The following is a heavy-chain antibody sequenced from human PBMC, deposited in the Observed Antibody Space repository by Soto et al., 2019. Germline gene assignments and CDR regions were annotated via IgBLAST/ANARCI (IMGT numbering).Heavy chain of an antibody. D-gene: IGHD3-10*01. CDR3: AKNRELRSYYESAGHYDN. J-gene: IGHJ4*02. CDR2: ISGSGGVT. Sequence: EVELLESGGGLVQPGGSLRLSCVASGFTFKNYDMRWIRQAPGKGLEWVSGISGSGGVTYYADSVKGRFTISRDNSKNTLNLQMNSLRVEDTAIYYCAKNRELRSYYESAGHYDNWGQGTLVTVSS. CDR1: GFTFKNYD. V-gene: IGHV3-23*01.